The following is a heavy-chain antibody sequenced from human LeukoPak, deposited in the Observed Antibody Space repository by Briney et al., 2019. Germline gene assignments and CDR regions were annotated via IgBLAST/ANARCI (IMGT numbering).Heavy chain of an antibody. CDR1: GGSISRSSYY. J-gene: IGHJ4*02. Sequence: SETLSLTCTVSGGSISRSSYYWGWIRQPPGKGLEWIGTIYYSGSTYYNPSLKSRVTIFVDTSKNQFSLKLSSVTAADTAVYYCARHRVKYYYDSSGGPFDYWGQGTLVTVSS. D-gene: IGHD3-22*01. CDR3: ARHRVKYYYDSSGGPFDY. V-gene: IGHV4-39*01. CDR2: IYYSGST.